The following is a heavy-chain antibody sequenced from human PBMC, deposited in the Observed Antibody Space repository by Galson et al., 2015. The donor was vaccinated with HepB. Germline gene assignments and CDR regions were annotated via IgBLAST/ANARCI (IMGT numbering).Heavy chain of an antibody. CDR1: EFMLSDNS. V-gene: IGHV3-48*02. D-gene: IGHD1-26*01. Sequence: SLRLSCAGSEFMLSDNSMTWVRQGPGKGLEWVSYISHSGTTTLYADSVKGRFTSARDNAKHSLYLRMSSLRDEDTALYYCARGRSGTYYEGAYEYWGQGILVTVSS. CDR2: ISHSGTTT. CDR3: ARGRSGTYYEGAYEY. J-gene: IGHJ4*02.